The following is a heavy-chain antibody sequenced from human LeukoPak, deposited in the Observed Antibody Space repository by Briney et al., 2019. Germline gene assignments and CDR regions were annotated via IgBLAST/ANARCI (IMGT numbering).Heavy chain of an antibody. D-gene: IGHD2-2*02. V-gene: IGHV5-51*01. CDR3: ARRDCSSTSCYTWDY. CDR1: GYSFTSYW. J-gene: IGHJ4*02. CDR2: IYPGDSDT. Sequence: GESLKISCKGSGYSFTSYWIGWVRQMPGKGLEWMGIIYPGDSDTRYSPSFQGQVTISADKSISTAYLQWSSLKASDTAMYYCARRDCSSTSCYTWDYWGQGTLVTVSS.